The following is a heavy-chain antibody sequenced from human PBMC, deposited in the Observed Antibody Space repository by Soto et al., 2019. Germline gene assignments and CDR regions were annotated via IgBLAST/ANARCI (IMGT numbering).Heavy chain of an antibody. CDR3: AKGSRSGSYYPNDY. J-gene: IGHJ4*02. CDR2: ISYDGSNK. Sequence: TGGSLRLSCAASGFTFSSYGMHWVRQAPGKGLEWVAVISYDGSNKYYADSVKGRFTISRDNSKNTLYLQMNSLRAEDTAVYYCAKGSRSGSYYPNDYWGQGTLVTVSS. D-gene: IGHD3-10*01. CDR1: GFTFSSYG. V-gene: IGHV3-30*18.